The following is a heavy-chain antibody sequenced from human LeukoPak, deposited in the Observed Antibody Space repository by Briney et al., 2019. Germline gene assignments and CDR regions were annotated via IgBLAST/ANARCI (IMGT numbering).Heavy chain of an antibody. V-gene: IGHV3-9*01. CDR3: ARDYYGSGSYPTYFDY. Sequence: GGSLRLSCAASGFTFDDYAMHWVRQAPGKGLEWVSGISWNSGSIGYADSVKGRFTISRDNAKNSLYLQMNSLRAGDTAVYYCARDYYGSGSYPTYFDYWGQGTLVTVSS. D-gene: IGHD3-10*01. J-gene: IGHJ4*02. CDR2: ISWNSGSI. CDR1: GFTFDDYA.